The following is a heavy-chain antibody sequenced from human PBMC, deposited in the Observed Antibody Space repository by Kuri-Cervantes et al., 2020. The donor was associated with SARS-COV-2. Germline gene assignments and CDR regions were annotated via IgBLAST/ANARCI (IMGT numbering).Heavy chain of an antibody. D-gene: IGHD2-2*01. CDR2: IFHSGNT. CDR3: ARLDYCTSTACLDY. J-gene: IGHJ4*02. CDR1: GGSISSGDYY. Sequence: SETLSLTCTVSGGSISSGDYYWSWIRQPPGKGLEWIGSIFHSGNTYYNPSLKSRVTISLDKSKNQFSLNLSSVTAADTALYYCARLDYCTSTACLDYWGQGTLVTVSS. V-gene: IGHV4-39*07.